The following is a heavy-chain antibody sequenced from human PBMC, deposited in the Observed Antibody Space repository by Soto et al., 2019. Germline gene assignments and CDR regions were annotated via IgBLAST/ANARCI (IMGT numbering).Heavy chain of an antibody. J-gene: IGHJ6*03. CDR3: ATGLLDSLGYYYMDV. CDR1: GYTFTSYA. V-gene: IGHV1-3*01. CDR2: INAGNGNT. Sequence: ASVKVSCKASGYTFTSYAMHWVRQAPGQRLEWMGWINAGNGNTKYSQKFQGRVTITRDTSASTAYMELSSLRSEDTAVYYCATGLLDSLGYYYMDVWGKGTTVTVSS. D-gene: IGHD3-3*01.